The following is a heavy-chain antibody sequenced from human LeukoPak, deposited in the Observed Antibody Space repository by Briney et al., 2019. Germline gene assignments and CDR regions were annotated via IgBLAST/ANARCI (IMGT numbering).Heavy chain of an antibody. CDR3: ARGRQYSSSWYKWFDP. V-gene: IGHV4-34*01. CDR1: GGSFSGYY. CDR2: INHSGST. D-gene: IGHD6-13*01. Sequence: SETLSLTCAVYGGSFSGYYWSWIRQPPGEGLEWIGEINHSGSTNYNPSLKSRVTISVDTSKNQFSLKLSSVTAADTAVYYCARGRQYSSSWYKWFDPWGQGTLVTVSS. J-gene: IGHJ5*02.